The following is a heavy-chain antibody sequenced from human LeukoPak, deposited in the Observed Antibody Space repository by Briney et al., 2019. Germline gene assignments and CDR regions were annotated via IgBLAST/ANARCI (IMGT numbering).Heavy chain of an antibody. J-gene: IGHJ4*02. V-gene: IGHV3-23*01. CDR2: ISGSGAST. D-gene: IGHD1-26*01. CDR1: GFTLSTNA. CDR3: ARDVGKWESLHFFDY. Sequence: GGSLRLSCLTSGFTLSTNAMSWVRQAPGKGLEWISGISGSGASTYYADSVKGRFTISRDDSRNTLYLQMNSLRGDDTAVYYCARDVGKWESLHFFDYWGQGTLVTVSS.